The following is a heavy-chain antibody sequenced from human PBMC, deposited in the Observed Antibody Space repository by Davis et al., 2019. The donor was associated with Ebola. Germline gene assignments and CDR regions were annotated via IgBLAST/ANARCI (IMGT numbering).Heavy chain of an antibody. J-gene: IGHJ6*02. Sequence: GGSPRLSCAGSGFTFTNAWMNWVRQVPGKGLEWVGRIKSKTDGGTTDYAAPVKGRFTISRDDSKNTLYLQMNSLKTEDTAVYYCTTERGSGWYYYYYGMDVWGQGTTVTVSS. CDR1: GFTFTNAW. V-gene: IGHV3-15*07. CDR2: IKSKTDGGTT. CDR3: TTERGSGWYYYYYGMDV. D-gene: IGHD6-19*01.